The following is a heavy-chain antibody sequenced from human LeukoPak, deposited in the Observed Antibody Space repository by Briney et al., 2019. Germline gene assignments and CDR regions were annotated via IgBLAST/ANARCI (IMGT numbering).Heavy chain of an antibody. CDR2: IYSGGST. Sequence: GGSLRLSCAASGFTFSSYSMNWVRQAPGKGLEWVSVIYSGGSTYYADSVKGRFTISRDNSKNTLYLQMNSLRAEDTAVYYCAREAYYYDSSGYFDYWGQGTLVTVSS. D-gene: IGHD3-22*01. CDR3: AREAYYYDSSGYFDY. J-gene: IGHJ4*02. CDR1: GFTFSSYS. V-gene: IGHV3-53*01.